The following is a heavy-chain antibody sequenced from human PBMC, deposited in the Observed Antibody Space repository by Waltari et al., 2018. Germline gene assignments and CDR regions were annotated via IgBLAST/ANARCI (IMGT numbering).Heavy chain of an antibody. J-gene: IGHJ4*02. V-gene: IGHV1-69*01. D-gene: IGHD3-16*02. CDR3: ARGRLGELSFRYDYFDY. Sequence: QVQLVQSGAEVKKPGSSVKVSCKASGGTFSSYAISWVRPAPGQGLEWMGGIIPIFGTANYAQKFQGRVTITADESTSTAYMELSSLRSEDTAVYYCARGRLGELSFRYDYFDYWGQGTLVTVSS. CDR1: GGTFSSYA. CDR2: IIPIFGTA.